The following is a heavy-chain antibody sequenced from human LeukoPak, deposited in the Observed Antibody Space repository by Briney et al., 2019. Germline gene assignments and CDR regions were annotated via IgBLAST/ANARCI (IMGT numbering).Heavy chain of an antibody. CDR2: ISGSGGST. D-gene: IGHD4-17*01. Sequence: GGSLRLSCAASGFTFNKSPMSWVRQAPGKGLEWVSAISGSGGSTYYADSEKGRFTISRDNSKNTLYLQMNSLRAEDTAVYYCAKLKTVTTSYFDYWGQGTLVTVSS. V-gene: IGHV3-23*01. J-gene: IGHJ4*02. CDR3: AKLKTVTTSYFDY. CDR1: GFTFNKSP.